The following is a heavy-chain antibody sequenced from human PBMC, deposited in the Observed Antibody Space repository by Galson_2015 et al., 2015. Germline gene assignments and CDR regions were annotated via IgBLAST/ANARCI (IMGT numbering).Heavy chain of an antibody. V-gene: IGHV4-4*02. CDR2: IYHSGST. CDR3: ARDLRMVRGVRFYYYGMDV. Sequence: SETLSLTCAVSGGSISSSNWWSWVRQPPGKGLEWIGEIYHSGSTTYNPSLKSRVTISVDKSKNQFSLKLSSVTAADTAVYYCARDLRMVRGVRFYYYGMDVWVQGTTVTVSS. D-gene: IGHD3-10*01. CDR1: GGSISSSNW. J-gene: IGHJ6*02.